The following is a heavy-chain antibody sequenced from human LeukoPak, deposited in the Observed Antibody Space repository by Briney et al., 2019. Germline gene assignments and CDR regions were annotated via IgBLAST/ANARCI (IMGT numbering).Heavy chain of an antibody. D-gene: IGHD6-13*01. Sequence: GAPVKVSCKASGGTFSSYAISWVRQAPGQGLEWMGGIIPIFGTANYAQRFQGRVTITTDESTSTAYMELSSLRSEDTAVYYCASPGAAAGLDYWGQGTLVTVSS. CDR3: ASPGAAAGLDY. J-gene: IGHJ4*02. CDR1: GGTFSSYA. V-gene: IGHV1-69*05. CDR2: IIPIFGTA.